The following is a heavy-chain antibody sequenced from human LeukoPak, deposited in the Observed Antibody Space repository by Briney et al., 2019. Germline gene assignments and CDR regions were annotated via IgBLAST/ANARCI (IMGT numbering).Heavy chain of an antibody. D-gene: IGHD5-12*01. J-gene: IGHJ4*02. Sequence: PGGSLRLSCAASGFTFSNHWMAWVRQTPGRGPEWVANIDEDGDVKSYAESVKGRFSVSRDDGRTSLYLQMNSLRAEDTAIYYCARHVPRGRSDFDYWGQGVLVTVS. CDR3: ARHVPRGRSDFDY. V-gene: IGHV3-7*01. CDR1: GFTFSNHW. CDR2: IDEDGDVK.